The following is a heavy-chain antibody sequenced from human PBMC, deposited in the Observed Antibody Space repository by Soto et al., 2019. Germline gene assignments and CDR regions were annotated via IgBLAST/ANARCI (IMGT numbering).Heavy chain of an antibody. V-gene: IGHV3-64D*06. Sequence: GGSLRLSCSASGFTFSDYSMYWVRQAPGKGLEYVSAISHNGGTTYYADSVKGRFTISRDNSNNTLYLQMSSLRPEDTAVFYCVKDPCYKPEAYYCMDVWGQGTTVT. CDR1: GFTFSDYS. D-gene: IGHD2-15*01. CDR2: ISHNGGTT. CDR3: VKDPCYKPEAYYCMDV. J-gene: IGHJ6*02.